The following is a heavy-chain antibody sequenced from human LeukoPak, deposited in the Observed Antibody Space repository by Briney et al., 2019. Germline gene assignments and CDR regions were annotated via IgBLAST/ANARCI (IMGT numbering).Heavy chain of an antibody. V-gene: IGHV1-2*02. J-gene: IGHJ4*02. Sequence: EASVKVSCKASGYTFTGYYMHWVRQAPGQGLEWMGWINLNSGGTNYAQKFQGRVTMTRDTSISTAYMELSRLRSDDTAVYYCARSREGYSSSFVDYWGQGTLVTVSS. D-gene: IGHD6-6*01. CDR2: INLNSGGT. CDR1: GYTFTGYY. CDR3: ARSREGYSSSFVDY.